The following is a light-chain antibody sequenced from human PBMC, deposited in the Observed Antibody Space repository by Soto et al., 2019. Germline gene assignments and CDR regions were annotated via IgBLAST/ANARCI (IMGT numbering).Light chain of an antibody. J-gene: IGKJ4*01. CDR1: QTFSNY. CDR3: QQRSNWPLT. V-gene: IGKV3-11*01. Sequence: IVLTQSPATLSFSSSEIATLSCRTSQTFSNYLIWYQQKPGQTPRLLIYDASNRATGIPARFSGSGSGTDFTLSISSLEPEDFAVYYCQQRSNWPLTFGGGTKVDIK. CDR2: DAS.